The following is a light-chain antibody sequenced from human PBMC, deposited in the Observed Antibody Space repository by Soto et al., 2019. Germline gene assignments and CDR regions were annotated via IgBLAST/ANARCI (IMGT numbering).Light chain of an antibody. CDR1: QSVSSN. CDR2: GAS. CDR3: QQYNNWSIT. Sequence: EFVLTQSPGTLSLSPGARAPLSCRASQSVSSNLAWYQQKPGQAPRLLIYGASTRATGIPARFSGSGSGTEFTLTISSLQSEDFAVYYCQQYNNWSITFGQGTRLEIK. J-gene: IGKJ5*01. V-gene: IGKV3-15*01.